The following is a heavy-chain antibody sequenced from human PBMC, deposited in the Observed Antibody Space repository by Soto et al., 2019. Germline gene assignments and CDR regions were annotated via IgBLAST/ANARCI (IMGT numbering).Heavy chain of an antibody. D-gene: IGHD6-19*01. CDR3: ARDPGIAVAGRYYYYGMDV. J-gene: IGHJ6*02. CDR1: GLTFSSYG. CDR2: IWYDGSNK. Sequence: PGGSLRLSCAASGLTFSSYGMHWVRQAPGKGLEWVAVIWYDGSNKYYADSVKGRFTISRDNSKNTLYLQMNSLRAEDTAVYYCARDPGIAVAGRYYYYGMDVWGQGTTVTVSS. V-gene: IGHV3-33*01.